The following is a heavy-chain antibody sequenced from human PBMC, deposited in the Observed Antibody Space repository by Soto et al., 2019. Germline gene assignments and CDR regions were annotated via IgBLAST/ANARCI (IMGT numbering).Heavy chain of an antibody. CDR1: GYAITAYY. CDR3: ARDDYGIYPY. D-gene: IGHD4-17*01. Sequence: GASVQVSCKASGYAITAYYIHWVRQAPGQGLEWMGWIDPRSGGAIYAQKFQDRVTMTRDTSISTVYMDLSGLRSDDTALYYCARDDYGIYPYWGQGTLVTVPS. J-gene: IGHJ4*02. CDR2: IDPRSGGA. V-gene: IGHV1-2*02.